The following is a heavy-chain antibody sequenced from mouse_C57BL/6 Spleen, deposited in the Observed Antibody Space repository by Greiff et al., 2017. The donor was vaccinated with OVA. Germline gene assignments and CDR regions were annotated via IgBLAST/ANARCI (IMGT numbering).Heavy chain of an antibody. D-gene: IGHD1-1*01. J-gene: IGHJ4*01. V-gene: IGHV1-7*01. CDR1: GYTFTSYW. Sequence: QVQLQQSGAELAKPGASVKLSCKASGYTFTSYWMHWVKQRPGQGLEWIGYINPSSGYTKYNQKFKDKATLTADKSSSTAYMQLSSLTYEDSAVYYCAYYYGSDYYAMDYWGQGTSVTVSS. CDR2: INPSSGYT. CDR3: AYYYGSDYYAMDY.